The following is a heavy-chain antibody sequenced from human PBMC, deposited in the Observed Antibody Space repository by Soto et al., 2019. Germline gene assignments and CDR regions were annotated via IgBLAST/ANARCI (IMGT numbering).Heavy chain of an antibody. V-gene: IGHV3-21*01. J-gene: IGHJ3*02. CDR2: ISSSSSYI. D-gene: IGHD2-2*01. Sequence: GGSLRLSCAASGFTFSSYSMNWVRQAPGKGLEWVSSISSSSSYIYYADSVKGRFTISRDNAKNSLYLQMNSLRAEDTAVYYCARIVVPAAIGAAFDIWGQGTMVTVSS. CDR3: ARIVVPAAIGAAFDI. CDR1: GFTFSSYS.